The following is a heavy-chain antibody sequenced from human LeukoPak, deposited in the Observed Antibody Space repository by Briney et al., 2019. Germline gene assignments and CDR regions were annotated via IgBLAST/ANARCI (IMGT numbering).Heavy chain of an antibody. CDR3: ARYCSSTSCWGYSGYGIFDY. CDR2: ISGSGGST. J-gene: IGHJ4*02. CDR1: GFTFSSYA. Sequence: GGSLRLSCAASGFTFSSYAMSWVRQAPGKGLEWVSAISGSGGSTYYADSVKGRFTISRDNSKNTLYLQMNSLRAEDTAVCYCARYCSSTSCWGYSGYGIFDYWGQGTLVTVSS. D-gene: IGHD2-2*01. V-gene: IGHV3-23*01.